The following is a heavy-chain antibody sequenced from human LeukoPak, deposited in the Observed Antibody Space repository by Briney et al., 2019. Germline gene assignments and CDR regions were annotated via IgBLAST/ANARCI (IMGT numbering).Heavy chain of an antibody. CDR2: ISRTSSDT. Sequence: GGSLRLSCAAYGFTFGSYSMIWVRQAPGKGLEWVSSISRTSSDTYYADSLKGRFTISRDNAKNSLYLQMNSLRAEDTAVYYCARDLGGGSYYIDYWGQGTLVTVSS. D-gene: IGHD1-26*01. CDR1: GFTFGSYS. V-gene: IGHV3-21*01. J-gene: IGHJ4*02. CDR3: ARDLGGGSYYIDY.